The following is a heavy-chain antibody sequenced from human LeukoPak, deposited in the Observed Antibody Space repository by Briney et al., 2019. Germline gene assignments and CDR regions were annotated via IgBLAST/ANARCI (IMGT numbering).Heavy chain of an antibody. CDR3: ARNFGSGSFLDY. V-gene: IGHV3-48*01. CDR1: GFTFSGYS. Sequence: GGSLRLSCTASGFTFSGYSMNWVRQAPTKGLEWVAYITTSSSTIYYADSVRGRFTISRDNAKSSLYLQMNSLRAEDSAVYYCARNFGSGSFLDYWGQGTLVTVSS. J-gene: IGHJ4*02. D-gene: IGHD3-10*01. CDR2: ITTSSSTI.